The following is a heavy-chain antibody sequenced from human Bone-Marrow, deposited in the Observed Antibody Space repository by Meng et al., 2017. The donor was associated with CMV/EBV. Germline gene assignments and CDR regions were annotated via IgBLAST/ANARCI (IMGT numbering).Heavy chain of an antibody. V-gene: IGHV4-39*07. CDR1: GGSISSSSYY. D-gene: IGHD2-2*01. CDR3: ARDFRGGQPAAMYNWFDP. J-gene: IGHJ5*02. Sequence: GSLRLSCTVSGGSISSSSYYWGWIRQPPGKGLEWIGSIYYSGSTYYNPSLKSRVTISVDTSKNQFSLKLSSVTAADTAVYYCARDFRGGQPAAMYNWFDPWGQGTLVTVSS. CDR2: IYYSGST.